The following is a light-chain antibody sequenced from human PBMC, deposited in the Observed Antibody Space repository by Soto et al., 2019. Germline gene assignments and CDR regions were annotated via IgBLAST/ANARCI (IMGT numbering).Light chain of an antibody. Sequence: EIVLTQSPATLSLSPGERATLSCRASQSVSSYLAWYQQKPGQAPRLLIYDASNRATGIPDRFSGSGSRTDFTLTISRLEPEYFAVYYCQQYGSSGTFGQGTKVDIK. CDR1: QSVSSY. V-gene: IGKV3-20*01. J-gene: IGKJ1*01. CDR3: QQYGSSGT. CDR2: DAS.